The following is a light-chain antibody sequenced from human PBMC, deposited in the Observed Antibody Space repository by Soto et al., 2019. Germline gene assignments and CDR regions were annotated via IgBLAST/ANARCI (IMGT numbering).Light chain of an antibody. CDR3: QQRSYPIT. J-gene: IGKJ5*01. CDR1: QSVRSY. CDR2: DAS. Sequence: EIVLTQSPATLSLSPGERATLSCRASQSVRSYLAWYQQKPGQAPRLLIYDASNRATGIPDRFSGSGSGTDFTLTISSLESEDFAVYYCQQRSYPITFGQGTRLEI. V-gene: IGKV3-11*01.